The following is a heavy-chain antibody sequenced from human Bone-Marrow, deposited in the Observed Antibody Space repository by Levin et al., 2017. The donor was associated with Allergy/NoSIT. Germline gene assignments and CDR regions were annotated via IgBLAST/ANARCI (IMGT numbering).Heavy chain of an antibody. Sequence: TPSETLSLTCTVSGGSISSGSYYWSWIRQPAGKGLEWIGRIYTSGSTNYNPSLKSRVTISVDTSKNQFSLKLSSVTAADTAVYYCARDQVVRGVIIRADYWGQGTLVTVSS. CDR2: IYTSGST. CDR1: GGSISSGSYY. V-gene: IGHV4-61*02. CDR3: ARDQVVRGVIIRADY. J-gene: IGHJ4*02. D-gene: IGHD3-10*01.